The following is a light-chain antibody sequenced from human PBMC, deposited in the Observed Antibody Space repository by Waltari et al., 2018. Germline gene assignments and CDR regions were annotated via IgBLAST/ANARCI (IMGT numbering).Light chain of an antibody. CDR1: SNDVGGYNY. J-gene: IGLJ3*02. CDR3: CSYVGSNTYWV. V-gene: IGLV2-11*01. Sequence: QSALTQPRSVSGSPGQSVTISCTGTSNDVGGYNYVSWYQQHPDKAPKLIIYDNNNRPSGVPDRFSGSKSCNTASLTIAGLQAEDEADYYCCSYVGSNTYWVFGGGTKLTVL. CDR2: DNN.